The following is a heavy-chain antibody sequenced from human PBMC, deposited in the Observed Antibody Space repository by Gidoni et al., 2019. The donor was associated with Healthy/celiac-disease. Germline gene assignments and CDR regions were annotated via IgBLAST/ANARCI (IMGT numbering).Heavy chain of an antibody. CDR3: AKDWGYCSSTSCSGWFDP. J-gene: IGHJ5*02. V-gene: IGHV3-23*01. CDR1: GFTFSSYA. D-gene: IGHD2-2*01. Sequence: EVQLLESGGGLVQPGGSLRLSCAASGFTFSSYAMSWVRQAPGKGLEWVSAISGSGGSTYYADSVKGRFTISRDNSKNTLYLQMNSLRAEDTAVYYCAKDWGYCSSTSCSGWFDPWGQGTLVTVSS. CDR2: ISGSGGST.